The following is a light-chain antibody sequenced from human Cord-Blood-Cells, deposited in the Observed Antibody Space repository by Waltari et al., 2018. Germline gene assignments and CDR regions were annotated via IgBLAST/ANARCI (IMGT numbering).Light chain of an antibody. J-gene: IGKJ2*01. Sequence: DIQMTQSPSTLSASVGDRVTITCRASQSISSRLAWYQQKPGKAPKLLIYDASSLESGVPSRFSGRGSGTEFTLTISSLQPDDFATYYCQQYNSYSMYTFGQGTKLEIK. CDR2: DAS. V-gene: IGKV1-5*01. CDR3: QQYNSYSMYT. CDR1: QSISSR.